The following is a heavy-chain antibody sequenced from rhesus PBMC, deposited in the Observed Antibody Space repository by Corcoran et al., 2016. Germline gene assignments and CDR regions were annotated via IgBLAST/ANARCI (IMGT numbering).Heavy chain of an antibody. CDR1: GGSISDDYY. Sequence: QVQLQESGPGLVKPSETLSLTCAVSGGSISDDYYWSWIRQPPGKGLELFGYIYGSGGGTNYNPSLKNRVTISIDTSKNQFALKLSSVTAADTAVYYCARRGDIFFDYWGQGVLVTVSS. CDR3: ARRGDIFFDY. V-gene: IGHV4-106*01. CDR2: IYGSGGGT. D-gene: IGHD5-42*01. J-gene: IGHJ4*01.